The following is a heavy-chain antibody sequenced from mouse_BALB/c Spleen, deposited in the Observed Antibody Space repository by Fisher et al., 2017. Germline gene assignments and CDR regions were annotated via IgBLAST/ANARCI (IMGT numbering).Heavy chain of an antibody. V-gene: IGHV5-4*02. CDR3: ARDRYYGRGYYAMDY. J-gene: IGHJ4*01. Sequence: RFTISRDNAKNNLYLQMSSLKSEDTAMYYCARDRYYGRGYYAMDYWGQGTSVTVSS. D-gene: IGHD1-1*01.